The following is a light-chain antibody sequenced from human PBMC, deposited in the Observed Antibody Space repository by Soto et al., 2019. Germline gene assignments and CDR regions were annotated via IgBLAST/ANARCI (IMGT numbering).Light chain of an antibody. CDR3: QSYDSSLSGSVV. Sequence: QSVLTQPPSVSGAPGQRITISCTGNSSNIGAGYDVHWYQQLPGTAPKLLIYGNSNRPSGVPDRFSGSKSGTSASLAITGLQAEDEADYYCQSYDSSLSGSVVFGGGTQLTVL. V-gene: IGLV1-40*01. CDR2: GNS. CDR1: SSNIGAGYD. J-gene: IGLJ2*01.